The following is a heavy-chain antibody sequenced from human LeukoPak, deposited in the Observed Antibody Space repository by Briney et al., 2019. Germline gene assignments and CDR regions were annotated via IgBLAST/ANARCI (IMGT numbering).Heavy chain of an antibody. V-gene: IGHV3-48*03. CDR3: AELGITMIGGV. CDR1: GFTSGDYA. CDR2: ISSSGSTI. J-gene: IGHJ6*04. D-gene: IGHD3-10*02. Sequence: GGSLRLSCTASGFTSGDYAMNWVRQGPGKGLEWVSYISSSGSTIYYADSVKGRFTISRDNAKNSLYLQMNSLRAEDTAYYCAELGITMIGGVWGKGTTVTISS.